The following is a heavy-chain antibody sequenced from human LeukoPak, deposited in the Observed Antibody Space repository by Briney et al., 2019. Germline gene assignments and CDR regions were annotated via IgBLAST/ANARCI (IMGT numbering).Heavy chain of an antibody. CDR1: GFTFSNAW. D-gene: IGHD2-2*02. CDR2: ISGSGGST. V-gene: IGHV3-23*01. CDR3: AKGPAAIHDYSYYMDI. Sequence: GSLRLSCAASGFTFSNAWMSWVRQAPGKGLEWVSVISGSGGSTYYADSVKGRFTISRDNSKNTLYLQMNSLRAEDTAVYYCAKGPAAIHDYSYYMDIWGKGTTVTVSS. J-gene: IGHJ6*03.